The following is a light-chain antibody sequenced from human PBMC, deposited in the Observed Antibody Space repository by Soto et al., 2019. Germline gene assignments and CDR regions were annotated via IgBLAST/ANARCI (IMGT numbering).Light chain of an antibody. CDR3: QHYNNWPPWT. V-gene: IGKV3-15*01. J-gene: IGKJ1*01. Sequence: EIVMTQSPATLSVSPGERVTLSGRPSQRVRANFAGYQQNFGRPPSLLIYVASTRATGVPARFSGSGSGTEFTLTISSLQSEDFAVYYCQHYNNWPPWTFGQGTKVEI. CDR1: QRVRAN. CDR2: VAS.